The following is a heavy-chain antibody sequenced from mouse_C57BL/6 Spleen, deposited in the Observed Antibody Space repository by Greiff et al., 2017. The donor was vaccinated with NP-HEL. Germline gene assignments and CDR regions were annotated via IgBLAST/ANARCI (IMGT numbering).Heavy chain of an antibody. Sequence: VQLQQPGAELVRPGSSVKLSCKASGYTFTSYWMDWVKQRPGQGLEWIGNIYPSDSETHYNQKFKDKATLTVDKSSSTAYMQLSSLTSEDSAVYYCARQDWDRGPFDYWGQGTTLTVSS. CDR1: GYTFTSYW. CDR3: ARQDWDRGPFDY. D-gene: IGHD4-1*01. CDR2: IYPSDSET. V-gene: IGHV1-61*01. J-gene: IGHJ2*01.